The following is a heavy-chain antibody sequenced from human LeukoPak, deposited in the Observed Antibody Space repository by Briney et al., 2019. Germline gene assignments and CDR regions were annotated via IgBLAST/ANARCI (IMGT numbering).Heavy chain of an antibody. Sequence: GGSLRLFCAVSGFTFSSYSMNWVRQVPGKGLECVSYIRSSSSTIYYADSVKGRFTISRDNAKNSLYLQMNSLRDEDTAVYYCARDRVTGTSRGSEIDYWGQGTLVTVSS. V-gene: IGHV3-48*02. CDR3: ARDRVTGTSRGSEIDY. CDR1: GFTFSSYS. CDR2: IRSSSSTI. D-gene: IGHD1-20*01. J-gene: IGHJ4*02.